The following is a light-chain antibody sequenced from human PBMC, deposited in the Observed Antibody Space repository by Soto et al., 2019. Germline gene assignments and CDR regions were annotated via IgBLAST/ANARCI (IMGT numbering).Light chain of an antibody. CDR1: QRVTSN. Sequence: EIVMTQSPATLSVSPGEGVTLSCRASQRVTSNLAWYQQRPGQAPRLLIYGASIRATGIPARFSGIGTGTEFTLTISSLESEDFAVYYCQHYNNWPRTFGGGTGVAI. J-gene: IGKJ4*01. CDR2: GAS. CDR3: QHYNNWPRT. V-gene: IGKV3D-15*01.